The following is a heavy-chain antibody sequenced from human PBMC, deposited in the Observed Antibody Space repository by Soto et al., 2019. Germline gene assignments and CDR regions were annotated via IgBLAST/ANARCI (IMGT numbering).Heavy chain of an antibody. Sequence: GGSLRLSCAASGFTFNNYAMSWVRQAPGKGPEWVSVISGSGGSTYYADSVKGRFTISRDNSKNTLYLQMNSLRGEDTAVYYCAKRATGTYFDYWGQGTLVSVSS. CDR2: ISGSGGST. CDR3: AKRATGTYFDY. D-gene: IGHD1-1*01. V-gene: IGHV3-23*01. J-gene: IGHJ4*02. CDR1: GFTFNNYA.